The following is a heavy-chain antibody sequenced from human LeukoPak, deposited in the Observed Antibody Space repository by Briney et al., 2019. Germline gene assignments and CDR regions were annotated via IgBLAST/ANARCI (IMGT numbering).Heavy chain of an antibody. CDR2: VSGSGVST. CDR1: GFTFSSYTFSTYA. CDR3: AKGVEDSGIYYYYYMDV. V-gene: IGHV3-23*01. Sequence: GGSLRLSCAASGFTFSSYTFSTYALSWVRQAPGKGLEWVSAVSGSGVSTYYADSVKGRFTISRDNSKNTLYLQMNGLRAEDTAVYYCAKGVEDSGIYYYYYMDVWGKGTTVTVSS. J-gene: IGHJ6*03. D-gene: IGHD2-15*01.